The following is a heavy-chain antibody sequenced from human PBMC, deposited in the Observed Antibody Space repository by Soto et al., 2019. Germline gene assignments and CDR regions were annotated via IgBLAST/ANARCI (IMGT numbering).Heavy chain of an antibody. CDR1: GYIFVNYG. V-gene: IGHV1-18*01. CDR3: ASVDNYVTPTPADV. CDR2: ISPYSGNT. D-gene: IGHD3-16*01. Sequence: QVQLVQSGDEVRKPGSSLKVSGNDYGYIFVNYGIAWVRQALGQGLEWMGWISPYSGNTHYASKVQGRITMTTDTSTSTGYMDLGSLTSDETAVYYCASVDNYVTPTPADVWGQGITVTVSS. J-gene: IGHJ6*02.